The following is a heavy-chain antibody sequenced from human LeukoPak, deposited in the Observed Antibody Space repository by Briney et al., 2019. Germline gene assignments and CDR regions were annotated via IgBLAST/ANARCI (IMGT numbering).Heavy chain of an antibody. CDR3: ARLGGYCSGGSCYEGNWFDP. Sequence: GESLKISCKGSGYSFTSYWIGWVRQMPGKGLEWMGTIYPGDSDTRYSPSFQGQVTISADKSISTAYLQWSSLKASDTAMYYCARLGGYCSGGSCYEGNWFDPWGQGTLVTVSS. J-gene: IGHJ5*02. D-gene: IGHD2-15*01. CDR1: GYSFTSYW. CDR2: IYPGDSDT. V-gene: IGHV5-51*01.